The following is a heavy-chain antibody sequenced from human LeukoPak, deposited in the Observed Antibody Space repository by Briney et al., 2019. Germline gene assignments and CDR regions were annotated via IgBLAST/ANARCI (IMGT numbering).Heavy chain of an antibody. D-gene: IGHD1-1*01. Sequence: GGSLRLSCAASGFDFTKYAMSWVRRAPARGLEWVSSINGGGERSYADSVKGRFTLSRDDSRNTVYLQLNNLRVEDTAVYYCAKANWLSNADAVWWGQGTLVTVSS. V-gene: IGHV3-23*01. J-gene: IGHJ4*02. CDR3: AKANWLSNADAVW. CDR2: INGGGER. CDR1: GFDFTKYA.